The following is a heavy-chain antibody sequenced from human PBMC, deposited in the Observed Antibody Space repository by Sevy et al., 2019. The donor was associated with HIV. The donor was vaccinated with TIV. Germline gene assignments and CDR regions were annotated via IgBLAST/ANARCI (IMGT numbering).Heavy chain of an antibody. CDR3: ARGGYYYDNAAYYALDS. J-gene: IGHJ4*02. CDR2: IWSYGAYQ. V-gene: IGHV3-33*01. Sequence: GGSLRLSCAATGFTFSNYAMHWVRQAPGKGMEWVAIIWSYGAYQYHGDSVKGRFTISRDNSKNTLYLQMNNVRVEDTAVYYCARGGYYYDNAAYYALDSWGQGTLVTVSS. D-gene: IGHD3-22*01. CDR1: GFTFSNYA.